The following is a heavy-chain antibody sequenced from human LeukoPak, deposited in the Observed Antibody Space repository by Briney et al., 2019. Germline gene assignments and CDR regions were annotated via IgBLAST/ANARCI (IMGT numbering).Heavy chain of an antibody. CDR1: GFTFSSYS. J-gene: IGHJ4*02. CDR3: ARDLYYDILTGYYQGNFDY. V-gene: IGHV3-21*01. CDR2: ISSSSSYI. Sequence: GESLRLSCAASGFTFSSYSMNWVRQAPGKGLEWVSSISSSSSYIYYADSVKGRFTISRDNAKNSLYLQMNSLRAEDTAVYYCARDLYYDILTGYYQGNFDYWGQGTLVTVSS. D-gene: IGHD3-9*01.